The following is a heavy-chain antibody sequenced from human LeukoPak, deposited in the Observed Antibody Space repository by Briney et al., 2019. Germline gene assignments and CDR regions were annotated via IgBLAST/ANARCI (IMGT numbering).Heavy chain of an antibody. CDR2: IRSEAYGGTA. V-gene: IGHV3-49*04. J-gene: IGHJ4*02. CDR3: TKKGLPGYSSGWYYFDY. Sequence: QPGRSLRLSCAASGFTFGDYVMSWVRQGPGKGLEWVGFIRSEAYGGTAEYAASMKGRFSISRDDSKNIAYLQMHSLQTEDTAVYYCTKKGLPGYSSGWYYFDYWGQGTLVTVSS. CDR1: GFTFGDYV. D-gene: IGHD6-19*01.